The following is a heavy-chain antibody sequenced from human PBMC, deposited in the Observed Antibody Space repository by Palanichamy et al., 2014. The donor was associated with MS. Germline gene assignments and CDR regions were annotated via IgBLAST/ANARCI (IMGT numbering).Heavy chain of an antibody. CDR2: TYYGSKWYN. CDR1: GDSVSSNSAA. CDR3: ARDRSTYIGQQLVRYFDL. J-gene: IGHJ2*01. Sequence: QQSGPGLVKPSQTLSLTCAISGDSVSSNSAAWNWIRQSPSRGLEWLGRTYYGSKWYNDYAVSVKSRITINPDTSKNQFSLQLNSVTPEDTAVYYCARDRSTYIGQQLVRYFDLWGRGTLVTVSS. D-gene: IGHD6-13*01. V-gene: IGHV6-1*01.